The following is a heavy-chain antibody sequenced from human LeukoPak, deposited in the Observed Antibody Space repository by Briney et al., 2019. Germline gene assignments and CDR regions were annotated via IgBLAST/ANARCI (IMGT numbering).Heavy chain of an antibody. CDR1: SFTFSTAW. D-gene: IGHD2-15*01. Sequence: GRSLSLSCAPSSFTFSTAWTSCVRQPAGEWLQWDGRIISKSDGGTTDYAAAVQGRFTISRDDSKNTLYLQINSLKTEDTAVYYCTTSPLDIVVVVADYWGQGTLVTVSS. CDR3: TTSPLDIVVVVADY. V-gene: IGHV3-15*01. CDR2: IISKSDGGTT. J-gene: IGHJ4*02.